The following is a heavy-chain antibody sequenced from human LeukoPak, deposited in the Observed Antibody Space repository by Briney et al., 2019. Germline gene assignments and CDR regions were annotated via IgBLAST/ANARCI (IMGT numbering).Heavy chain of an antibody. CDR3: ARRGYSYGLDY. D-gene: IGHD5-18*01. Sequence: SETLSLTCTVSVGSISSYYWSWIRQPPGKGLEWIGYIYYSGSTNYNPSLKSRVTISVDTSKNRFSLKLSSVTAADTAVYYCARRGYSYGLDYWGQGTLVTVSS. J-gene: IGHJ4*02. CDR2: IYYSGST. V-gene: IGHV4-59*12. CDR1: VGSISSYY.